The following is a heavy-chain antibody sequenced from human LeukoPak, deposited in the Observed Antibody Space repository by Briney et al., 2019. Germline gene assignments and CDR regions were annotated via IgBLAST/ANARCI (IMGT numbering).Heavy chain of an antibody. V-gene: IGHV1-69*05. CDR1: GGTFSSYA. D-gene: IGHD3-16*01. CDR2: IIPIFGTA. Sequence: GASVKVSCKASGGTFSSYAISWVRQAPGQGLEWMGGIIPIFGTANYAQKFQGRVTITRNTSISTAYMELSSLRSEDTAVYYCARANRGNAFDIWGQGTMVTVSS. CDR3: ARANRGNAFDI. J-gene: IGHJ3*02.